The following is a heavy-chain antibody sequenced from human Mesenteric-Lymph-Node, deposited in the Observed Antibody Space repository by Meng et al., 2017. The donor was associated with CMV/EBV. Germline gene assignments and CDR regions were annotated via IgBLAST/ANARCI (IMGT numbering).Heavy chain of an antibody. Sequence: GESLKISCAASGFTFRSYAMSWVRQAPGKGLDWVAGISGSGSTTKYAASVEGRFTISRDNSKDTLFLQMNSLRAEDTAVYYCAGDFDYWGQGTLVTVSS. CDR1: GFTFRSYA. V-gene: IGHV3-23*01. CDR3: AGDFDY. CDR2: ISGSGSTT. J-gene: IGHJ4*02.